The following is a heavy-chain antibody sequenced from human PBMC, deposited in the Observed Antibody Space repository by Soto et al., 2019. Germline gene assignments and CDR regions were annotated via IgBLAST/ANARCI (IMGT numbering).Heavy chain of an antibody. CDR3: ARDSSGYSSGWSNSNNWFDP. D-gene: IGHD6-19*01. CDR1: GDSVSSNSAA. CDR2: TYYRSKWYN. V-gene: IGHV6-1*01. J-gene: IGHJ5*02. Sequence: SQTLSLTCAISGDSVSSNSAAWNWIRQSPSRGLEWLGRTYYRSKWYNDYAVSVKSRITINPDTSKNQFSLQLNSVTPEDTAVYYCARDSSGYSSGWSNSNNWFDPWGQGTLVTVSS.